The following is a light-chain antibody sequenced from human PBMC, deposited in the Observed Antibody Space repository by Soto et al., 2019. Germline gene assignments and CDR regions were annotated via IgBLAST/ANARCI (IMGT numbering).Light chain of an antibody. CDR2: GAS. V-gene: IGKV3-20*01. CDR1: QSVKTF. Sequence: EIVLTQSPATLSLSPGERATLSCRASQSVKTFLVWYQQRPGQAPRLLIYGASTRATGIPARFSGSGSGADFTLTISRLEPEDFAVYYCQQYGSSPQTFGQGTRLEIK. CDR3: QQYGSSPQT. J-gene: IGKJ5*01.